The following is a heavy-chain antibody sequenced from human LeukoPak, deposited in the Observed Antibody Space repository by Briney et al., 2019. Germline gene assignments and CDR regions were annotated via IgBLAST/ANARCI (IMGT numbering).Heavy chain of an antibody. J-gene: IGHJ4*02. CDR2: IRFDGGNE. CDR1: DFTFSDYG. D-gene: IGHD6-13*01. V-gene: IGHV3-30*02. CDR3: AKAGYSTSWYYLDF. Sequence: PGGSLRLSCAASDFTFSDYGMHWVRQAPGKGLEWVAFIRFDGGNEIYGDSVKGRFIISRDDSKDTLYLQMNSLSAEDTAVYFCAKAGYSTSWYYLDFWGQGTLVTVSS.